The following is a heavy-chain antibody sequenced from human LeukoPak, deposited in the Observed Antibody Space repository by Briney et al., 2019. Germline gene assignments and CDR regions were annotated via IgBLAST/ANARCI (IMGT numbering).Heavy chain of an antibody. CDR3: AREPVVPAANYYYYYGMDV. Sequence: GGSLRLSCAASGFTFSSYAMHWVRQAPGKGLEWVAVISYDGSNKYYADSVKGRFTISRDNSKNTLYLQMNSLRAEDTAVYYCAREPVVPAANYYYYYGMDVRGQGTTVTVSS. D-gene: IGHD2-2*01. J-gene: IGHJ6*02. CDR1: GFTFSSYA. V-gene: IGHV3-30-3*01. CDR2: ISYDGSNK.